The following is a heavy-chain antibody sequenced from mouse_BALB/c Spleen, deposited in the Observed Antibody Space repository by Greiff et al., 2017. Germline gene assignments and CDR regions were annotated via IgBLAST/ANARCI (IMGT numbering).Heavy chain of an antibody. CDR1: GFDFSRYW. V-gene: IGHV4-1*02. J-gene: IGHJ3*01. D-gene: IGHD1-1*01. Sequence: EVKLQESGGGLVQPGGSLKLSCAASGFDFSRYWMSWVRQAPGKGLEWIGEINPDSSTINYTPSLKDKFIISRDNAKNTLYLQMSKVRSEDTALYYCAHYYGSSYAYWGQGTLVTVSA. CDR3: AHYYGSSYAY. CDR2: INPDSSTI.